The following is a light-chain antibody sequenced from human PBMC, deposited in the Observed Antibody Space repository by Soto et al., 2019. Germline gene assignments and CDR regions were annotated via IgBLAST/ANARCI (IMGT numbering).Light chain of an antibody. Sequence: QSVLTQPASVSGSPGQSITISCTGTSSDVGGYNYVSWYQQHPGKAPKHMIYEVSNRPSGVSNRFSGSKSGNTASLTISGRQAEDEADYYCSSYTSSSPLCVFGTGTKLTVL. CDR3: SSYTSSSPLCV. J-gene: IGLJ1*01. V-gene: IGLV2-14*01. CDR2: EVS. CDR1: SSDVGGYNY.